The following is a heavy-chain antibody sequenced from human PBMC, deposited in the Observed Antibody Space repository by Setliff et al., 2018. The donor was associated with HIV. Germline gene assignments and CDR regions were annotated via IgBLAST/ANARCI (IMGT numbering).Heavy chain of an antibody. J-gene: IGHJ4*02. CDR1: GGSISGYH. V-gene: IGHV4-4*09. CDR3: ARSPSYRSSWEYYFDY. CDR2: IYTSKGT. D-gene: IGHD6-13*01. Sequence: SETLSLTCTVSGGSISGYHWNWLRQTPGKGLEWIGYIYTSKGTNYNHSLRTRVIISVDTSNQFSLKLSSVTAADAAVYYCARSPSYRSSWEYYFDYWGQGILVTAPQ.